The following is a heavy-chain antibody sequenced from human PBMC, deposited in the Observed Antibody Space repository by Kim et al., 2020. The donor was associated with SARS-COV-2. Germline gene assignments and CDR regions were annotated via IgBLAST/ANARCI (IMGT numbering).Heavy chain of an antibody. V-gene: IGHV4-39*01. CDR1: GGSISSSSYY. D-gene: IGHD2-21*02. CDR3: ATQAVVTAGY. CDR2: IYYSGST. J-gene: IGHJ4*02. Sequence: SDTLSLTCTVSGGSISSSSYYWGWIRQPPGKGLEWIGSIYYSGSTYYNPSLKSRVTISVDTSKNQFSLKLSSVTAADTAVYYCATQAVVTAGYWGQGTLVTVSS.